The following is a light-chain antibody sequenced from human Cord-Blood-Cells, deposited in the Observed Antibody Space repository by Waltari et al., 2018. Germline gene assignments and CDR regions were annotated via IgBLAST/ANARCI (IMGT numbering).Light chain of an antibody. CDR3: QQSYSTPYS. V-gene: IGKV1-39*01. CDR1: QSISSY. CDR2: AAS. Sequence: DIQMTQSPSSLSASVGDRVTITGRASQSISSYLNWYQQKPGKAPKLLIYAASSLQSGVPSRFSGSGSVTDFTLTISSLQPEDFATYYCQQSYSTPYSFGQGTKLEIK. J-gene: IGKJ2*03.